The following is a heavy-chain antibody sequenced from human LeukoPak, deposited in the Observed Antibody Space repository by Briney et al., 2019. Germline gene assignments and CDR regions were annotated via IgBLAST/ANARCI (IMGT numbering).Heavy chain of an antibody. Sequence: SETLSLTCTVPGGSISSGGYYWSWIRQHPGKGLEWIGYIYYSGSTYYNPSLKSRVTISVDTSKNQFSLKLSSVTAADTAVYYCARGWGYDFWSGYYTNWFDPWGQGTLVTVSS. CDR3: ARGWGYDFWSGYYTNWFDP. CDR2: IYYSGST. D-gene: IGHD3-3*01. J-gene: IGHJ5*02. CDR1: GGSISSGGYY. V-gene: IGHV4-31*03.